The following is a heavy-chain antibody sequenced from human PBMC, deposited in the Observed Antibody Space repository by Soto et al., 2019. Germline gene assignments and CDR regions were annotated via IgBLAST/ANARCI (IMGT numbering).Heavy chain of an antibody. J-gene: IGHJ4*02. CDR2: IYYSGST. CDR3: ARVGYDILTGYYTPGGFDY. CDR1: GGSISSYY. D-gene: IGHD3-9*01. V-gene: IGHV4-59*01. Sequence: SETLSLTCTVSGGSISSYYWSWIRQTPGKGLEWIGYIYYSGSTNYNPSLKSRVTISVDTSKNQFSLKLSSVTAADTAVYYCARVGYDILTGYYTPGGFDYWGQGTLVTVSS.